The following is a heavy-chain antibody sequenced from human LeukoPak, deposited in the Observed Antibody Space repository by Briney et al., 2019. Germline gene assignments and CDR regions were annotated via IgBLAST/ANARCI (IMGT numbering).Heavy chain of an antibody. CDR1: AFTFSTYA. CDR2: ISGSGGST. V-gene: IGHV3-23*01. J-gene: IGHJ4*02. CDR3: AKSKGSGYDWDY. D-gene: IGHD5-12*01. Sequence: PGGSLRLSCAASAFTFSTYAMNWVRQAPGKGLEWVSAISGSGGSTYYADSVKGRFTISRDNSKNTLYLQMNSLRAEDTAVYYCAKSKGSGYDWDYWGQGTLVTVSS.